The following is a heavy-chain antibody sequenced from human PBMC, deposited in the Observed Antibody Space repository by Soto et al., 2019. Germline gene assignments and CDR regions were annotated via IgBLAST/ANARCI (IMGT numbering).Heavy chain of an antibody. D-gene: IGHD3-3*01. CDR3: ASQSEWLPFY. J-gene: IGHJ4*02. CDR2: ISYDGSNK. Sequence: LRLSCAASGFTFSSYAMHWVRQAPGKGLEWVAVISYDGSNKYYADSVKGRFTTSRDNSKNTLYLQMNSLRAEDTAVYYCASQSEWLPFYWGQGTLVTVSS. CDR1: GFTFSSYA. V-gene: IGHV3-30-3*01.